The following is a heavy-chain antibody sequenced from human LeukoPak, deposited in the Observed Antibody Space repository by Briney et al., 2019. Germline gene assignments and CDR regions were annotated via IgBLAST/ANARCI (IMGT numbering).Heavy chain of an antibody. D-gene: IGHD6-13*01. CDR2: INHSGST. CDR1: GGSFSGYY. V-gene: IGHV4-34*01. J-gene: IGHJ4*02. CDR3: ARGWMSSSWYYY. Sequence: SETLSLTCAVYGGSFSGYYWSWILQPPGKGLEWIGEINHSGSTNYNPSLKSRVTISVDTSKNQFSLKLSSVTAADTAVYYCARGWMSSSWYYYWGQGTLVTVSS.